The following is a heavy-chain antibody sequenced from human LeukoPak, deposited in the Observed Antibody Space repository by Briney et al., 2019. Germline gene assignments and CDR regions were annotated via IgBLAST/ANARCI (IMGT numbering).Heavy chain of an antibody. CDR3: GRPLQRGSWTQRALDY. V-gene: IGHV1-8*01. CDR2: MNPNSGNA. D-gene: IGHD3-10*01. J-gene: IGHJ4*02. Sequence: ASVKVSCKASGYTFTIYDISWVRQAPGQGLEWMGWMNPNSGNAGYAQRIQGRVTMTRNNSISTAYMELTSLRSEDTAVYYCGRPLQRGSWTQRALDYWGQGTLVTVSS. CDR1: GYTFTIYD.